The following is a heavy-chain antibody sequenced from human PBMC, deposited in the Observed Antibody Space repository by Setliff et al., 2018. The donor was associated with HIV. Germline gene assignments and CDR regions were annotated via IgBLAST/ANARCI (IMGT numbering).Heavy chain of an antibody. Sequence: GGYLRLSWRGEGGSFRKGWMNWVRQAPGKGLEWVGRIKSKSDGGTTDYAPPVKGRFSISRDDSKSTQYLQMNSLRPEDTGIYYCTTVVDYDNSDATDHWGPGSLVTVAS. D-gene: IGHD3-22*01. J-gene: IGHJ4*02. V-gene: IGHV3-15*01. CDR1: GGSFRKGW. CDR2: IKSKSDGGTT. CDR3: TTVVDYDNSDATDH.